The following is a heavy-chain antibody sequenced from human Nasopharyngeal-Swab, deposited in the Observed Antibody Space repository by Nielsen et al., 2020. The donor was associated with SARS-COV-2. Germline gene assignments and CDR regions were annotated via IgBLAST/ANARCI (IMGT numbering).Heavy chain of an antibody. CDR3: ARQLWLVDYYYGMDV. J-gene: IGHJ6*02. Sequence: GESLKISCQGSGYSFSTYWIGWVRQMPGKGLEWMGIIYPGDSTTKYRPSFQGQVTISANKSISTAYLQWSSLKASDTAMYYCARQLWLVDYYYGMDVWGQGTTVTVSS. D-gene: IGHD5-18*01. V-gene: IGHV5-51*01. CDR2: IYPGDSTT. CDR1: GYSFSTYW.